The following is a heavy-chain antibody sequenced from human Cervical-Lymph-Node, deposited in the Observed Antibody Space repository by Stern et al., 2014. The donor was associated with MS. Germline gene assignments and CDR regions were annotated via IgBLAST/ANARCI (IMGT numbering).Heavy chain of an antibody. Sequence: QVQLXXXGAEVKKPGSSVKVSCKASGGTFSSYAISWVRQAPGQGLEWMGGIIPIFGPANYAQKFQGRVTITADESTSXAXMELSSLRSEDPAVYYCARAGIAAXXFDYWGQGTLVTVSX. CDR2: IIPIFGPA. V-gene: IGHV1-69*01. CDR3: ARAGIAAXXFDY. D-gene: IGHD6-13*01. J-gene: IGHJ4*02. CDR1: GGTFSSYA.